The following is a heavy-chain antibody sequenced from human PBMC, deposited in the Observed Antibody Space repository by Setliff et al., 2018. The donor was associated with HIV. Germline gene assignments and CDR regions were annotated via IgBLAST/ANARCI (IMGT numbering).Heavy chain of an antibody. CDR3: VTDEKVAFDV. Sequence: GGSLILSCAASGFTFSNAWMTWVRQGPGKGLEWVGRIKSEFDGGTTDYAATVRGRFTFSRDDSKDTLYLQMNSLKIEDTGTYYCVTDEKVAFDVWGQGTMVTVSS. CDR1: GFTFSNAW. CDR2: IKSEFDGGTT. J-gene: IGHJ3*01. V-gene: IGHV3-15*01.